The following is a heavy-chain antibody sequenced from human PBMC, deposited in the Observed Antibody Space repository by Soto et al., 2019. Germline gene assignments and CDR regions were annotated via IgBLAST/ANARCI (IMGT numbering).Heavy chain of an antibody. CDR3: VKGALRVTTYFDN. D-gene: IGHD4-17*01. V-gene: IGHV3-23*01. CDR1: GFTFRDYG. CDR2: ISANGGST. Sequence: EVQLLESGGGLVQPGGSLRLSCAASGFTFRDYGISWVRLAPGKGLECVSAISANGGSTYYADSVQGRFTISRDNSNNTLHLQMNSLRAEDTAVYYCVKGALRVTTYFDNWGQGTLVTVSS. J-gene: IGHJ4*02.